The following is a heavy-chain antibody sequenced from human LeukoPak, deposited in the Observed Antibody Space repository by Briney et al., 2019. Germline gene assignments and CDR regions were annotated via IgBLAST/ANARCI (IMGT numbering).Heavy chain of an antibody. Sequence: GGSLRLSCATPGFTLSSYGIDWVRQAPGKGLGWVAFIRYDGSNKYYADSVKGRFTISRDNFKITRYWQKNSLRDEDTAVYYCVKAHYYGPWGEGTLVTVSA. D-gene: IGHD3-16*01. CDR3: VKAHYYGP. V-gene: IGHV3-30*02. CDR2: IRYDGSNK. CDR1: GFTLSSYG. J-gene: IGHJ5*02.